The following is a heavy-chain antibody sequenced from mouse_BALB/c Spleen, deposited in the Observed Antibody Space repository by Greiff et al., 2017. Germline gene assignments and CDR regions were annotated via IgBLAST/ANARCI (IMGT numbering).Heavy chain of an antibody. CDR2: ISSGGSYT. V-gene: IGHV5-9-4*01. D-gene: IGHD2-14*01. CDR3: ASRRYDGYYAMDY. Sequence: EVKVVESGGGLVKPGGSLKLSCAASGFTFSSYAMSWVRQSPEKRLEWVAEISSGGSYTYYPDTVTGRFTISRDNAKNTLYLEMSSLRSEDTAMYYCASRRYDGYYAMDYWGQGTSVTVSS. J-gene: IGHJ4*01. CDR1: GFTFSSYA.